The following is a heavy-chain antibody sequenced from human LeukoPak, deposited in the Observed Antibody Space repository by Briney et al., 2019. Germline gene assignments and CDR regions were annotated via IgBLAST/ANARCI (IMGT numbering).Heavy chain of an antibody. J-gene: IGHJ3*02. Sequence: GGSLRLSCAASGFTFSSYMMNWVRQAPGKGLEWVSAISGGGGNTYYADSVKGRFTISRDNSKNTLYLQMNSLRAEDTAVYYCGKNRYSGSLSPFDIWGQGTMVTVSS. CDR2: ISGGGGNT. V-gene: IGHV3-23*01. CDR3: GKNRYSGSLSPFDI. D-gene: IGHD1-26*01. CDR1: GFTFSSYM.